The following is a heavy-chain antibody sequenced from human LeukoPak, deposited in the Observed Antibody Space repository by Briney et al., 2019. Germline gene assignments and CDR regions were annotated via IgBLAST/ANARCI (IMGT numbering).Heavy chain of an antibody. J-gene: IGHJ4*02. V-gene: IGHV3-23*01. Sequence: PGGSLRLSCAASGFTFSSYAMSWVRQAPGKGLEWVSAISGSGGSTYYADSVKGRFTISRDNSMNTLYLQMNSLRAEDTAVYYCAKGIVYYYDSSGYYYAFWGQGTLVIVSS. CDR1: GFTFSSYA. CDR2: ISGSGGST. D-gene: IGHD3-22*01. CDR3: AKGIVYYYDSSGYYYAF.